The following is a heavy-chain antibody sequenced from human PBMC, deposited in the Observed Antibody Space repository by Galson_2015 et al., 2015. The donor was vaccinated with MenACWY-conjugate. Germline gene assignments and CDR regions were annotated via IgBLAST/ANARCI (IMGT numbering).Heavy chain of an antibody. CDR2: IKSDGTNI. CDR1: GFTFSNYW. J-gene: IGHJ4*01. CDR3: ARDPVEGSAQFDC. V-gene: IGHV3-74*01. D-gene: IGHD2-15*01. Sequence: SLRLSCAASGFTFSNYWMHWVRQAPGKGPVWLSQIKSDGTNIIYADSVKGRFTISRDNDKNTAFLQMNSLRAEDTAVYYCARDPVEGSAQFDCWSHATLVTVSS.